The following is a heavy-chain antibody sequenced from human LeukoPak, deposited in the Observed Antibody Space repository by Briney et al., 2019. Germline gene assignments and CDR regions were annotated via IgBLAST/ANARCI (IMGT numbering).Heavy chain of an antibody. CDR3: ARRMEKYGAFDY. CDR1: GGSISSYY. D-gene: IGHD2-8*01. CDR2: IYYSGTT. Sequence: TSETLSLTCTVSGGSISSYYWNWIRQPPGKGLEWIGYIYYSGTTNYNPSLKSRVTISVDTSKNQFSLKLSSVTAADTAVYYCARRMEKYGAFDYWGEGTLVTVSS. V-gene: IGHV4-59*08. J-gene: IGHJ4*02.